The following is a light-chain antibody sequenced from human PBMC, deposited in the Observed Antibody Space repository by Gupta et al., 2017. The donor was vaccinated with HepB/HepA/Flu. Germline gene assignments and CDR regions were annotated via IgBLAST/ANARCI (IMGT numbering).Light chain of an antibody. Sequence: DIQMTQSPSSLSASVGDRVTITCRASQSISSYLNWYQQKPGKAPKLLIYAASSLQSGVPSRFSGSGSETDFTLTISSLQPEDFATYYCQQSYSTLALTCGGGSKGEIK. CDR1: QSISSY. CDR3: QQSYSTLALT. J-gene: IGKJ4*01. CDR2: AAS. V-gene: IGKV1-39*01.